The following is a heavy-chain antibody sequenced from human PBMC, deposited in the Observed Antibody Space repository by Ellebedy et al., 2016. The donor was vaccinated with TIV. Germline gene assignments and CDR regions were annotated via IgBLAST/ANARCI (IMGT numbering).Heavy chain of an antibody. J-gene: IGHJ4*02. V-gene: IGHV3-21*01. Sequence: PGGSLRLSCAASGFTFSSYTINWVRQTPGKGLEWVSSISSSGSYLYYADSVKGRFTISRDNAKNSLYLQMNSLRAEDTAVYYCALAAAGPTPFDYWGQGTLVTVSS. CDR2: ISSSGSYL. CDR3: ALAAAGPTPFDY. D-gene: IGHD6-13*01. CDR1: GFTFSSYT.